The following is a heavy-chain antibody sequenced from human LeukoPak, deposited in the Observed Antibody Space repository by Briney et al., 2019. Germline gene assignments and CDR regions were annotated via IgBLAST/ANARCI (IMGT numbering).Heavy chain of an antibody. CDR2: IYYSGTT. J-gene: IGHJ3*02. Sequence: SETLSLTCTVSGGSISSSSYYWDWIRQPPGKGLEWIGTIYYSGTTYYNPSLKSRVTISVDTSRNQFSRKLSSVTATDTAVYYCAGMIGDDAFDIWGQGTMVTVSS. V-gene: IGHV4-39*01. D-gene: IGHD3-22*01. CDR3: AGMIGDDAFDI. CDR1: GGSISSSSYY.